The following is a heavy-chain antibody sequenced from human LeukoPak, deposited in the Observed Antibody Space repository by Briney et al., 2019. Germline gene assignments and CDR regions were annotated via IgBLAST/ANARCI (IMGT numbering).Heavy chain of an antibody. CDR1: GFTFSNYS. J-gene: IGHJ4*02. D-gene: IGHD2-21*02. Sequence: GGSLRLSCAASGFTFSNYSMNWVRQAPGKGLEWVSSISSSSSYIYYADSVKGRFTISRDNAKNSLYLQMNSLRAEDTAVYYCARRCGGDCYNFDYWGQGTLVTVSS. V-gene: IGHV3-21*01. CDR3: ARRCGGDCYNFDY. CDR2: ISSSSSYI.